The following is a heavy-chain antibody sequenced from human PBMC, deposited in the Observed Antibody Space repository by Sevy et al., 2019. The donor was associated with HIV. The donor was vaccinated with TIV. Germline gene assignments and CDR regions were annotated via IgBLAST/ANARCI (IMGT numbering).Heavy chain of an antibody. Sequence: ASVKVSCKVSGYTLSQLSMHWVRQAPGKALEWVGTFDPEDGRTIYAQKFQGRVTMTEDTSTDTAYMELNSLNSEDTAVYYCATTKDYYDSSGYPFDYWGQGTQVTVSS. J-gene: IGHJ4*02. D-gene: IGHD3-22*01. CDR2: FDPEDGRT. CDR1: GYTLSQLS. CDR3: ATTKDYYDSSGYPFDY. V-gene: IGHV1-24*01.